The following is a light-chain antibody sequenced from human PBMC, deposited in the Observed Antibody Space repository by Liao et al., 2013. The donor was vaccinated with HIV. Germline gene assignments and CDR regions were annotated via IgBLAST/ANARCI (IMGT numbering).Light chain of an antibody. CDR3: QAWDSSTACVV. CDR1: KLGEKY. V-gene: IGLV3-1*01. J-gene: IGLJ2*01. CDR2: QDA. Sequence: SYELTQPPSVSVSPGQTAKITCSGDKLGEKYVCWYHQKPGRSPILVMYQDAKRPSDISERFSGSNSGNTATLTISGTQAMDEADYYCQAWDSSTACVVFGGGTKLTVL.